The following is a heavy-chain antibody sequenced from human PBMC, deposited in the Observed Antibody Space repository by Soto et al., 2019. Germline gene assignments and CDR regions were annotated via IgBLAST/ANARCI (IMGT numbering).Heavy chain of an antibody. CDR1: GYAFTSYG. CDR2: ISAYNGNT. V-gene: IGHV1-18*01. Sequence: ASVKVSCKASGYAFTSYGISWVRQAPGQGLEWMGWISAYNGNTNYAQKLQGRVTMTTDTSTSTAYMELRSLRSDDTAVYYCARTADYGDYDAGGSGGGSWFDPWGQGTLVTVSS. CDR3: ARTADYGDYDAGGSGGGSWFDP. J-gene: IGHJ5*02. D-gene: IGHD4-17*01.